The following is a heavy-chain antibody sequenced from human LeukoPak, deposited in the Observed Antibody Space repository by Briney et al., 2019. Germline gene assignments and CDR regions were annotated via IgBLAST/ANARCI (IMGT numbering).Heavy chain of an antibody. Sequence: PSETLSLTCIVSGGSISSYYWSWIRQPPGKGLEWIGYIYYSGSTNYNPSLKSRVTISVDTSKNQFSLQLSSVTAADTAVYYCASLDSSGYYYFDYWGQGTLVTVSS. CDR1: GGSISSYY. J-gene: IGHJ4*02. D-gene: IGHD3-22*01. V-gene: IGHV4-59*08. CDR3: ASLDSSGYYYFDY. CDR2: IYYSGST.